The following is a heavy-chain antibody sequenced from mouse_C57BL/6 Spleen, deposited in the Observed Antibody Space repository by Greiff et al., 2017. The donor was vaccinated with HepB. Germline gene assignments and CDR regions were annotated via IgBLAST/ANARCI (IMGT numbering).Heavy chain of an antibody. V-gene: IGHV5-4*03. D-gene: IGHD1-1*01. CDR1: GFTFSSYA. CDR3: ARHYYGSSYVAWFAY. Sequence: DVKLVESGGGLVKPGGSLTLSCAASGFTFSSYAMSWVRQTPEKRLEWVATISDGGSYTSYPDNVKGRFTITRDNAKNNLYLQMSHLKSEDTAMYYCARHYYGSSYVAWFAYWGQGTLVTVSA. CDR2: ISDGGSYT. J-gene: IGHJ3*01.